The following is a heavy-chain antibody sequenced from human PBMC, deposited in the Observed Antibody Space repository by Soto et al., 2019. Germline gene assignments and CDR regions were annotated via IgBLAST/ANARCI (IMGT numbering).Heavy chain of an antibody. J-gene: IGHJ4*02. CDR2: IIPIFGTA. CDR3: ARSGDYYDSSGYYLGPFDY. D-gene: IGHD3-22*01. CDR1: GGTFSSYA. V-gene: IGHV1-69*13. Sequence: VKVSCKASGGTFSSYAISWVRQAPGQGLEWMGGIIPIFGTANYAQKFQGRVTITADGSTSTAYMELSSLRSEDTAVYYCARSGDYYDSSGYYLGPFDYWGQGTLVTVSS.